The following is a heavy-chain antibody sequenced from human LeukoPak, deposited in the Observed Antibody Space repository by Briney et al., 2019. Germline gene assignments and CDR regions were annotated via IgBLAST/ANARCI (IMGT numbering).Heavy chain of an antibody. D-gene: IGHD3-22*01. Sequence: SGPTLVNPTQTLTLTCTFSGFSLSTSGVGVGWIRQPPGKTLEWLALIYWNDDKRYSPSLKSRLTITKDTSKNQVVLTMTNMDPVDTATYYCAHSSDYYDSSGYYRPFDYWGQGTLVTVSS. CDR1: GFSLSTSGVG. J-gene: IGHJ4*02. CDR3: AHSSDYYDSSGYYRPFDY. CDR2: IYWNDDK. V-gene: IGHV2-5*01.